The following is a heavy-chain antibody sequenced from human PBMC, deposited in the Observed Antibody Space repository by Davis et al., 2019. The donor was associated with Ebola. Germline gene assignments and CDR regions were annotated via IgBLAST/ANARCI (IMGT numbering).Heavy chain of an antibody. CDR3: ARVDINSSGGALDY. Sequence: SETLSLTCTVSGGSISSSSYYWGWIRQPPGKGLEWIGSIYYSGITYYNPSLKSRVTISVDTSKNQFSLKLSSVTAADTAVYYCARVDINSSGGALDYWGQGTLVTVSS. V-gene: IGHV4-39*07. J-gene: IGHJ4*02. CDR2: IYYSGIT. CDR1: GGSISSSSYY. D-gene: IGHD6-19*01.